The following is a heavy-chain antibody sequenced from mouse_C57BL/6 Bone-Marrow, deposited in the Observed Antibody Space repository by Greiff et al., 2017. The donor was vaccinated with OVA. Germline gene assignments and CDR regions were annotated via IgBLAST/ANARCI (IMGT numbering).Heavy chain of an antibody. V-gene: IGHV14-4*01. D-gene: IGHD2-1*01. CDR3: TSYGNFDY. Sequence: EVQLQQSGAELVRPGASVKLSCTASGFNIKDDYMHWVKQRPEQGLEWIGWIDPENGDTEYASKFQGKATIPADTSSNTAYLQLSSLTAEDTAVYDCTSYGNFDYWGQGTTLTVSS. CDR2: IDPENGDT. J-gene: IGHJ2*01. CDR1: GFNIKDDY.